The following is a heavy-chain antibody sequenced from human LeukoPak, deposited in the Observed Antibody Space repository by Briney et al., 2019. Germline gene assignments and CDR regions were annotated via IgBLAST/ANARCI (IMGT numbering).Heavy chain of an antibody. D-gene: IGHD3-9*01. CDR2: ISYDGSNK. V-gene: IGHV3-30-3*01. CDR1: GFTFSSYA. CDR3: TRDIDDVLTGDDAFDV. Sequence: GGSLRLSCAASGFTFSSYAMHWVRQAPGKGLEWVAVISYDGSNKYYADSVKGRFTISRDNAESSMYLQMNSLRVDDTGLYYCTRDIDDVLTGDDAFDVWGQGTVVTVSS. J-gene: IGHJ3*01.